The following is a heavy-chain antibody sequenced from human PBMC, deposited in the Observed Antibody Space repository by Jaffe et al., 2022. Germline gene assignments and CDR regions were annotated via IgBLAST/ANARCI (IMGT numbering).Heavy chain of an antibody. V-gene: IGHV4-59*01. D-gene: IGHD3-22*01. Sequence: QVQLQESGPGLVKPSETLSLTCTVSGGSISSYYWSWIRQPPGKGLEWIGYIYYSGSTNYNPSLKSRVTISVDTSKNQFSLKLSSVTAADTAVYYCARDRDSSGYYGPHAFDIWGQGTMVTVSS. J-gene: IGHJ3*02. CDR3: ARDRDSSGYYGPHAFDI. CDR1: GGSISSYY. CDR2: IYYSGST.